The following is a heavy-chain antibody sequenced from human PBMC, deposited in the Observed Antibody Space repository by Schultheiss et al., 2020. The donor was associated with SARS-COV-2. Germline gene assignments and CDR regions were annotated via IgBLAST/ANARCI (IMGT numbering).Heavy chain of an antibody. CDR3: ARSAVLYTDYYFYYGMDV. D-gene: IGHD2-2*02. CDR1: GYTFTSYD. CDR2: INPNSGGT. Sequence: ASVKVSCKASGYTFTSYDINWVRQAPGQGLEWMGWINPNSGGTNYAQKFQGWVTITRDMSISTAYMELNSLRSNDTATYYCARSAVLYTDYYFYYGMDVWGQGTTVTVSS. J-gene: IGHJ6*02. V-gene: IGHV1-2*04.